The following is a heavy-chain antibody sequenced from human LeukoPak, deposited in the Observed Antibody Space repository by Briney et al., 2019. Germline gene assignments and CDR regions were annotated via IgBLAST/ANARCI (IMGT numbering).Heavy chain of an antibody. Sequence: GESLKISRKGSGYSFNTNWIGWVRQMPGKGLEWMGIIYPADSDTKHCPSFQGQVTLSADKYISTAYLQWSTLKASDTAVYYCVKQRGPYGGNEDFDYWGQGALVTVSS. CDR2: IYPADSDT. D-gene: IGHD4-23*01. J-gene: IGHJ4*02. V-gene: IGHV5-51*01. CDR3: VKQRGPYGGNEDFDY. CDR1: GYSFNTNW.